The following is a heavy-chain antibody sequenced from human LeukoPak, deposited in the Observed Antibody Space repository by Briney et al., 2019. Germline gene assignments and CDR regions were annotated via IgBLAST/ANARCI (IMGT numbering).Heavy chain of an antibody. V-gene: IGHV4-28*01. Sequence: SDTLSLTCAVSGYSISSSNWWGWIRQPPGKGLDWIGYIYYSGSTYYNPSLKSRVTISVDTSKNQFSLKLSSVTAADTAVYYCARQSEDNWNDNYFDYWGQGTLVTVSS. CDR1: GYSISSSNW. D-gene: IGHD1-20*01. CDR3: ARQSEDNWNDNYFDY. J-gene: IGHJ4*02. CDR2: IYYSGST.